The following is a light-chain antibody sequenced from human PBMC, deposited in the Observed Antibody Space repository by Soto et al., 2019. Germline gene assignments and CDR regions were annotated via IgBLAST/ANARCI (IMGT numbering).Light chain of an antibody. J-gene: IGKJ3*01. CDR2: GAS. CDR3: QQYGSSPRT. CDR1: QSVSSSY. V-gene: IGKV3-20*01. Sequence: EIVLTQSPGTLSLSPGERATLSCRASQSVSSSYLAWYQQKPGQAPRLLIYGASSRATGIPDRFSGSGSGTAFTLTISRLEPEDFAVYYCQQYGSSPRTFGPGTKVDI.